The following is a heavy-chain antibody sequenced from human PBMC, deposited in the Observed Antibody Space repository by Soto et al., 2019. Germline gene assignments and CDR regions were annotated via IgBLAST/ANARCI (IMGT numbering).Heavy chain of an antibody. J-gene: IGHJ6*02. CDR3: ARSETAARMYYDFWSGYPPKNYYYGMDV. CDR1: GYSISSGYY. CDR2: IYHSGST. D-gene: IGHD3-3*01. V-gene: IGHV4-38-2*01. Sequence: SETLSLTCAVSGYSISSGYYWGWIRQPPGKGLEWIGSIYHSGSTYYNPSLKSRVTISVDTSKNQFSLKLSSVTAADTAVYYCARSETAARMYYDFWSGYPPKNYYYGMDVWGQGTTVTVAS.